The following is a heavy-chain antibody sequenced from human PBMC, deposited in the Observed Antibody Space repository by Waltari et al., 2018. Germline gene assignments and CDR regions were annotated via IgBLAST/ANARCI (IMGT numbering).Heavy chain of an antibody. D-gene: IGHD3-10*01. CDR1: GGSFSSYY. J-gene: IGHJ4*02. CDR2: IYYSGST. Sequence: QVQLQESGPGLVKPSETLSLTCPVSGGSFSSYYWSWIRQPPGKGLEWIGYIYYSGSTNYNPSLKIRVTISVDTSKNQFSLKLSSVTAADTAVYYCARGTGSYYNFGFDYWGQGTLVTVSS. CDR3: ARGTGSYYNFGFDY. V-gene: IGHV4-59*01.